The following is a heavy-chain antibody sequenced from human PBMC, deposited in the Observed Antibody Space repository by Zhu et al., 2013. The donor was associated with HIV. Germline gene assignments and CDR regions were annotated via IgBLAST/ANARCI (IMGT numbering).Heavy chain of an antibody. CDR1: GGTFSSYA. CDR2: IIPIFGTA. CDR3: ASGDGDGYNFLDGVYYYYGTDV. J-gene: IGHJ6*02. D-gene: IGHD5-12*01. Sequence: QVQLVQSGAEVKKPGSSVKVSCKASGGTFSSYAIGWVRQAPGQGLEWMGGIIPIFGTANYAQKFQGRVTITADESTSTAYMELSSLRSEGTAVYYCASGDGDGYNFLDGVYYYYGTDVWGQGTTVTVSS. V-gene: IGHV1-69*01.